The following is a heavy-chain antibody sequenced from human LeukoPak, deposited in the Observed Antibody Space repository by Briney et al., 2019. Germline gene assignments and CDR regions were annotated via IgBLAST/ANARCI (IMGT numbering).Heavy chain of an antibody. CDR1: GFTFSSYA. V-gene: IGHV3-23*01. D-gene: IGHD3-3*01. Sequence: GGSLRLSCAASGFTFSSYAMSWVRQAPGKGLEWVSAISGGGGSTYYADSVKGRFTISRDNSKNTLYLQMNSLRAEDTAVYYCARDRIPPAYDFWSGFYYYYYMDVWGKGTTVTVSS. CDR3: ARDRIPPAYDFWSGFYYYYYMDV. CDR2: ISGGGGST. J-gene: IGHJ6*03.